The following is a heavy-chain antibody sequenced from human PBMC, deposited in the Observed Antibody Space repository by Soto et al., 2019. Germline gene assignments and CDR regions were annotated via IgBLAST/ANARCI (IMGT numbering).Heavy chain of an antibody. V-gene: IGHV4-30-4*01. D-gene: IGHD4-17*01. CDR2: IYYSGST. J-gene: IGHJ4*02. CDR3: ARCSLVDYGDCGGLDY. CDR1: GGSISSGDYY. Sequence: SATLSLTCTVSGGSISSGDYYWSWIRQPPGKGLEGIGYIYYSGSTYYNPSLKSRVTISVDTSKNQFSLQLSSVTAEDTAVYYCARCSLVDYGDCGGLDYWGQGTLVTVSS.